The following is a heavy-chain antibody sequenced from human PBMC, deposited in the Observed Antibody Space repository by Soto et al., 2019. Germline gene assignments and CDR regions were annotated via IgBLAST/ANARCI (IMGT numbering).Heavy chain of an antibody. CDR3: ARVRGGYYFDY. CDR1: GFTFSSYA. D-gene: IGHD2-2*01. Sequence: EVQLLESGGGLVQPGGSLRLSCAASGFTFSSYAMSWVRQAPGKGLEWVSAMGGSGGGTYYADSVKGRFTISRDNSKNTLYLQMNSRRAEDTAVYYCARVRGGYYFDYWGQGTLVTVSS. J-gene: IGHJ4*02. V-gene: IGHV3-23*01. CDR2: MGGSGGGT.